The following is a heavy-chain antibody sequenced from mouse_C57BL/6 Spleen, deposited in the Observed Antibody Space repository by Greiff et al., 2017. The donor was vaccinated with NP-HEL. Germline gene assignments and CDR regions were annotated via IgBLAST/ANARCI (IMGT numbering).Heavy chain of an antibody. Sequence: QVQLQQPGAELVMPGASVKLSCKASGYTFTSYWMHWVKQRPGQGLEWIGEIDPSDSYTNYNQKLKGKSTLTGDKSTTTAYLQLSILTSEDSAVYYCARSSYDGDYWGQGTTLTVSS. CDR3: ARSSYDGDY. CDR2: IDPSDSYT. D-gene: IGHD2-3*01. J-gene: IGHJ2*01. V-gene: IGHV1-69*01. CDR1: GYTFTSYW.